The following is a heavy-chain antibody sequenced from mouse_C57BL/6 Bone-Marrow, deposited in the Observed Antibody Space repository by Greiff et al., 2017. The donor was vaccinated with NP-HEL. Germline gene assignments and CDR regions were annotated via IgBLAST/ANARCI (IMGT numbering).Heavy chain of an antibody. CDR1: GYTFTDYY. J-gene: IGHJ4*01. CDR3: AREPDYAMDY. Sequence: VQLKQSGPELVKPGASVKISCKASGYTFTDYYMNWVKQSHGKSLEWIGDINPNNGGTSYNQKFKGKATLTVDKSSSTAYMELRSLTSEDSAVYYCAREPDYAMDYWGQGTSVTVSS. CDR2: INPNNGGT. V-gene: IGHV1-26*01.